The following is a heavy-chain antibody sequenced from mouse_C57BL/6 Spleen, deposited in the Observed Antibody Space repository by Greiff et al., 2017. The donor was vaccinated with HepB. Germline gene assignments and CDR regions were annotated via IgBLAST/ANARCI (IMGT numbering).Heavy chain of an antibody. J-gene: IGHJ2*01. CDR3: ARGGHYYGSSLDY. CDR2: INPNNGGT. Sequence: VQLQQSGPELVKPGASVKISCKASGYTFTDYYMNWVKQSHGKSLEWIGDINPNNGGTSYNQKFKGKATLTVDKSSSTAYMELRSLTSEDSAVYYCARGGHYYGSSLDYWGQGTTLTVSS. D-gene: IGHD1-1*01. CDR1: GYTFTDYY. V-gene: IGHV1-26*01.